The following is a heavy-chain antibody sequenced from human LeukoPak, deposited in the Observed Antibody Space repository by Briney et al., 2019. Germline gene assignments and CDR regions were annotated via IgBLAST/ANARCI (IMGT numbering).Heavy chain of an antibody. Sequence: ASVKVSCKASGYTFTGYYMHWVRQAPGQGLEWMGWINPNSGGTNYAQKFQGRVTMTRDTSISTAYMELSRLRSDDTAVYYCAKVSITGTTPWFDPWGQGTLVTVSS. CDR3: AKVSITGTTPWFDP. CDR1: GYTFTGYY. V-gene: IGHV1-2*02. D-gene: IGHD1-20*01. CDR2: INPNSGGT. J-gene: IGHJ5*02.